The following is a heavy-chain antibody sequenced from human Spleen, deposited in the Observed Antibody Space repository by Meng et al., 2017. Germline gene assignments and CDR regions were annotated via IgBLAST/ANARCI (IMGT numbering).Heavy chain of an antibody. CDR2: ISKNYDTI. Sequence: GESLKISCAASGFTFSDYYMTWIRQAPGKGPEWISYISKNYDTIYYADSVKGRFTISRDNAKKSLYLQMNSLRDEDTAIYYCAKHFYYYDSGGLFGSGMDIWGQGTTVTVSS. J-gene: IGHJ6*02. CDR3: AKHFYYYDSGGLFGSGMDI. V-gene: IGHV3-11*04. D-gene: IGHD3-22*01. CDR1: GFTFSDYY.